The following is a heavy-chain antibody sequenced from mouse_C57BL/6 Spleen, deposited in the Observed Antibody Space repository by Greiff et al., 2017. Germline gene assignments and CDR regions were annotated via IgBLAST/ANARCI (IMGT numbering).Heavy chain of an antibody. CDR2: INPSTGGT. J-gene: IGHJ4*01. D-gene: IGHD1-1*01. CDR1: GYSFTGYY. CDR3: ARIYGSSYEDAMDD. V-gene: IGHV1-42*01. Sequence: EVQLQQSGPELVKPGASVTISCKASGYSFTGYYMNWVKQSPEKSLEWIGEINPSTGGTPYNQKFQAKATLTVDKSSSTAYMQLKSLTSEDTAVYYCARIYGSSYEDAMDDWGQGTSVTVSS.